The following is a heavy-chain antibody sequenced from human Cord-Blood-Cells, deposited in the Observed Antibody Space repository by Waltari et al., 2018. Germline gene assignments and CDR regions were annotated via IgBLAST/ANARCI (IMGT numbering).Heavy chain of an antibody. CDR1: GGSISSSSYY. J-gene: IGHJ4*02. D-gene: IGHD3-3*01. V-gene: IGHV4-39*01. CDR3: ARQPYDFWSGYYDY. CDR2: IYYSGST. Sequence: QLQLQESGPGLVKPSETLSLTCTVPGGSISSSSYYWGWFRQPPGKGLEWTGSIYYSGSTYYNPSLKSRVTISVDTSKNQFSLKLSSVTAADTAVYYCARQPYDFWSGYYDYWGQGTLVTVSS.